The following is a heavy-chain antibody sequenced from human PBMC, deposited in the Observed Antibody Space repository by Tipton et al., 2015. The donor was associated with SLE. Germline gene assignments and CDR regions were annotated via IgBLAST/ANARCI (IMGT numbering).Heavy chain of an antibody. CDR2: ISSDGTDI. CDR1: GFTFSHYY. D-gene: IGHD3-3*01. CDR3: ARAYYDFWSGYPGY. J-gene: IGHJ4*02. V-gene: IGHV3-74*01. Sequence: SLRLSCAASGFTFSHYYMHWVRQTPGKGLVWVSRISSDGTDITYADSVKGRFTVSRDNAKNALYLQMNSLRAEDTAVYYCARAYYDFWSGYPGYWGQGTLVTVSS.